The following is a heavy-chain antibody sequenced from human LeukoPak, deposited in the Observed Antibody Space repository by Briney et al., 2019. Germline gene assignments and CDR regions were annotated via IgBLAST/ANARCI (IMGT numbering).Heavy chain of an antibody. CDR3: AKGGIAARSDAFDI. V-gene: IGHV3-74*01. CDR1: GFTFSSYL. D-gene: IGHD6-6*01. Sequence: GGSLRLSCAASGFTFSSYLMHWVRQAPGKGLVWVSRINSDGSSTSYADSVKGRFTISRDNAKNTLYLQMNSLRAEDTAVYYCAKGGIAARSDAFDIWGQGTMVTVSS. CDR2: INSDGSST. J-gene: IGHJ3*02.